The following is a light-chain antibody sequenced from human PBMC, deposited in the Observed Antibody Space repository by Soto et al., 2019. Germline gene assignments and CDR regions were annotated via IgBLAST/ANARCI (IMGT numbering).Light chain of an antibody. CDR3: QQRGSWPPT. CDR1: QSVSGF. J-gene: IGKJ5*01. V-gene: IGKV3-11*01. CDR2: DTS. Sequence: VVLTQSPATLSLSPGESATLSFTADQSVSGFLGWYQQKLGRAPRILIHDTSNRATGVPARFSGSGSGTDFTLTISSLEPEDFGVYYCQQRGSWPPTFGQGTRLEIK.